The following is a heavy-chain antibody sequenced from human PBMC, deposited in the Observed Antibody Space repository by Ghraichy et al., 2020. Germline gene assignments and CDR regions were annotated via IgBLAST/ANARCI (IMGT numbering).Heavy chain of an antibody. D-gene: IGHD6-13*01. CDR1: GGSISSYY. Sequence: SETLSLTCTVSGGSISSYYWSWIRQPPGKGLEWIGYIDYSGSTDYNPSLKSRLTISLDTSKIQFSLKLSSVTAADTAVYYCARDRGYSSSLGGFYCWGQGTPVTVCS. CDR3: ARDRGYSSSLGGFYC. J-gene: IGHJ4*02. CDR2: IDYSGST. V-gene: IGHV4-59*01.